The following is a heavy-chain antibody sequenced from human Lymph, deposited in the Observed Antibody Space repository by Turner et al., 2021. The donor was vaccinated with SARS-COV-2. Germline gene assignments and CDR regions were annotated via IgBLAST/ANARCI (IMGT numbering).Heavy chain of an antibody. Sequence: EVQLVQSGAEVKKPGESLKIPCTGSGHSFPTYWIGWVRQMHGKGLEWMRIIYPVDSDTRYSPSFQGQVTISADKSISTAYLQWSSLKASDTAMYYCARLPIARGYSGYDFYYFDYWGQGTLVTVSS. CDR3: ARLPIARGYSGYDFYYFDY. V-gene: IGHV5-51*01. D-gene: IGHD5-12*01. J-gene: IGHJ4*02. CDR1: GHSFPTYW. CDR2: IYPVDSDT.